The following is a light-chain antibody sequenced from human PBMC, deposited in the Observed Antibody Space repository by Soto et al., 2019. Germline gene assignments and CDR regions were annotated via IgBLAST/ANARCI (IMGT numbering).Light chain of an antibody. CDR3: QQYNNQYT. J-gene: IGKJ2*01. Sequence: IQMPQSPSTLSASLGDRFTITCRASQRVSGWLAWYQQKSGKAPKLLIYEVSKLASGVPSRFSGSESATDFTLTINSLQPDDSATYYCQQYNNQYTCGQGTKVDI. CDR2: EVS. V-gene: IGKV1-5*03. CDR1: QRVSGW.